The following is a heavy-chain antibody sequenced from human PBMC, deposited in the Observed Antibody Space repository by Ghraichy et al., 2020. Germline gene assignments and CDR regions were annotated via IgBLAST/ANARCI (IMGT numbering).Heavy chain of an antibody. CDR1: GDSISYYY. V-gene: IGHV4-59*01. CDR3: ARGSDYGEDYFDY. Sequence: SETLSLTCTVSGDSISYYYWSWIRQPPGKGLEWVGYIYYSGSTSYNPSLKSRVTISVDTSKTQFSLKLTSVTAADMAVYYCARGSDYGEDYFDYWGQGTLVTVSS. D-gene: IGHD4-17*01. CDR2: IYYSGST. J-gene: IGHJ4*02.